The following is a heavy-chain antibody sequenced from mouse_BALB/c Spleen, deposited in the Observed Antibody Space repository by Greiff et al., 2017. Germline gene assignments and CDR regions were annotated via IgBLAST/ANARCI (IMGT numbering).Heavy chain of an antibody. Sequence: EVLLVESGGGLVKPGGSLKLSCAASGFTFSSYAMSWVRQTPEARLEWVASISSGGSTYYPDSVKGRFTISRDNARNILDLQMSRLRSEDAAMYYCARGRDGNWAWLAYWGQGTLVTVSA. CDR1: GFTFSSYA. CDR2: ISSGGST. CDR3: ARGRDGNWAWLAY. J-gene: IGHJ3*01. V-gene: IGHV5-6-5*01. D-gene: IGHD2-1*01.